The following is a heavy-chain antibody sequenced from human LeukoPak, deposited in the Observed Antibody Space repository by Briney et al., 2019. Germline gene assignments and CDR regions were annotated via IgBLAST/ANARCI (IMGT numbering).Heavy chain of an antibody. Sequence: SSQTLSLTCTVSGGSISSGDYYWSWIRQPPGKGLEWIGYIYYSGTTYYNPSLKSRVTITVDTSKNLFSLKLSSVTAADTAVYYCASSKEYQLLKNDYWGQGTLVTVSS. J-gene: IGHJ4*02. V-gene: IGHV4-30-4*08. CDR3: ASSKEYQLLKNDY. CDR1: GGSISSGDYY. CDR2: IYYSGTT. D-gene: IGHD2-2*01.